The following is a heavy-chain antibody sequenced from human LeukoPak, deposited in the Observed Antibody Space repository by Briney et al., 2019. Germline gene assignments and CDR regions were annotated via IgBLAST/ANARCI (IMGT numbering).Heavy chain of an antibody. CDR2: IWYDGSNK. CDR1: GFTFSSYG. Sequence: PGGSLRLSCAASGFTFSSYGMHWVRQAPGKGMEWVAVIWYDGSNKYYADSVKGRFTISRDNSKNTLYLQMNSLRAEDTAVYYCARDGDGYKFDNWGQGTLVTVSS. J-gene: IGHJ4*02. V-gene: IGHV3-33*01. D-gene: IGHD5-24*01. CDR3: ARDGDGYKFDN.